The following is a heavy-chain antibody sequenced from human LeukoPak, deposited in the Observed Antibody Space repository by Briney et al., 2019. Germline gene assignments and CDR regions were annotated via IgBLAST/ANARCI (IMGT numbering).Heavy chain of an antibody. CDR1: GYTFPSYF. CDR2: INPTGGST. CDR3: ARTAARRFDY. Sequence: ASVKVSCKASGYTFPSYFMHWVRQAPGQGLEWMGIINPTGGSTTYAQKFQGRVTMTRDTSTSTVYMELSSLRSDDTAVYYCARTAARRFDYWGRGTLVTVSS. V-gene: IGHV1-46*01. D-gene: IGHD6-6*01. J-gene: IGHJ4*02.